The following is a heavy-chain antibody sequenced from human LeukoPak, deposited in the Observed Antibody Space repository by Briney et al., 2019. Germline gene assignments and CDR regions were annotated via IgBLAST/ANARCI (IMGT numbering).Heavy chain of an antibody. CDR3: VPDTNMLMIEAGVHY. CDR1: GFTFTYAW. Sequence: GGSLRLSCAASGFTFTYAWMSWGRQAPGKGLEGVGGIKSKSDGETTDYAATVKGRFTISRDDSKNSLYLQTNSLEIDDTEVYDCVPDTNMLMIEAGVHYWGQGTLVTVSS. J-gene: IGHJ4*02. CDR2: IKSKSDGETT. V-gene: IGHV3-15*01. D-gene: IGHD2-21*01.